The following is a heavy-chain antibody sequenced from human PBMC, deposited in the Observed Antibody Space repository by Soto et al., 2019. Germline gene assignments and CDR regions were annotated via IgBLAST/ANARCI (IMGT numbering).Heavy chain of an antibody. J-gene: IGHJ4*02. Sequence: GASVKVSCKASGYTFTGYYMHWVRQAPGQGLEWMGWINPNSGGTNYAQKFQGRVTMTRDTPISTAYMELSRLRSDDTAVYYCARGIDLIVRGPGGCGLWGQGTLVTVSS. CDR3: ARGIDLIVRGPGGCGL. CDR2: INPNSGGT. V-gene: IGHV1-2*02. CDR1: GYTFTGYY. D-gene: IGHD6-19*01.